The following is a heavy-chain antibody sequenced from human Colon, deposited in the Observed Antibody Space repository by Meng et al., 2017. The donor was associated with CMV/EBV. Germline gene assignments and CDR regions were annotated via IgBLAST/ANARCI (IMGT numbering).Heavy chain of an antibody. CDR3: ARDKSRGFLEWLLAHFDY. CDR1: GFTFSSYS. V-gene: IGHV3-21*01. J-gene: IGHJ4*02. CDR2: ISSSSSYI. D-gene: IGHD3-3*01. Sequence: GESLKISCAASGFTFSSYSMNWVRQAPGKGLEWVSSISSSSSYIYYADSVKGRFTISRDNAKNSLYLQINSLRAEDTAVYYCARDKSRGFLEWLLAHFDYWGQGTLVTVSS.